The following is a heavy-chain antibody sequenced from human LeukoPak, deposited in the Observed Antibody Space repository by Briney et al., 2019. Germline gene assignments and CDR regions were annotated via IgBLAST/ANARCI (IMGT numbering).Heavy chain of an antibody. V-gene: IGHV3-23*01. CDR3: AKVSTIFGVVIRPNYFDY. D-gene: IGHD3-3*01. CDR2: ISGSGGST. J-gene: IGHJ4*02. Sequence: GGPLRLSCAASGFTFSSYAMSWVRQAPGKGLEWVSAISGSGGSTYYADSVKGRFTISRDNSKNTLYLQMNSLRAEDTAVYYCAKVSTIFGVVIRPNYFDYWGQGTLVTVSS. CDR1: GFTFSSYA.